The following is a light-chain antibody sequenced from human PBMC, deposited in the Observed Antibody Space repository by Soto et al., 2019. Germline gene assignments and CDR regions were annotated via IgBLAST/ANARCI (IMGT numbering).Light chain of an antibody. J-gene: IGLJ3*02. Sequence: QSVLTQPRSVSGSPGQSVSISCAGTSSDFGGYKYVSWYQQHPGKAPKLMIFDVSERPSGVPDRFSGSKPGNTASLTISGLRAEDEADYFCCSYVGGWVFGGGTKVTV. V-gene: IGLV2-11*01. CDR3: CSYVGGWV. CDR2: DVS. CDR1: SSDFGGYKY.